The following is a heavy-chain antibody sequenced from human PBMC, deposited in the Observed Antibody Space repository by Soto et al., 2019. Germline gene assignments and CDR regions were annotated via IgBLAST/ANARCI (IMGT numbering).Heavy chain of an antibody. CDR3: ARNIRSRPSAS. V-gene: IGHV6-1*01. CDR2: TYYRSQGKN. J-gene: IGHJ4*02. Sequence: SQTLSLTCAISGDSVSRDSVTWNWLRLSLSRGLEWLGNTYYRSQGKNDYAVSVDRLITITADTSKNHFSLHMNSVTHQDSAVYYCARNIRSRPSASWGQGSLATVSS. CDR1: GDSVSRDSVT. D-gene: IGHD6-6*01.